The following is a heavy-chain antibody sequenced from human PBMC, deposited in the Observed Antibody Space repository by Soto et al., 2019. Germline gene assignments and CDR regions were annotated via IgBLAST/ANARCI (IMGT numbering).Heavy chain of an antibody. CDR3: AREGRGKKAGYNGLVSLGY. Sequence: SVKVSCKVSGSRFSNYVISWVRQAPGHGLEWLGRIIPIFNSTKYAQSFQGRVTITEDKSTSTASLELSSLRSDDTAVYYCAREGRGKKAGYNGLVSLGYWGQGTLVTVSS. CDR1: GSRFSNYV. V-gene: IGHV1-69*06. J-gene: IGHJ4*02. CDR2: IIPIFNST. D-gene: IGHD2-2*02.